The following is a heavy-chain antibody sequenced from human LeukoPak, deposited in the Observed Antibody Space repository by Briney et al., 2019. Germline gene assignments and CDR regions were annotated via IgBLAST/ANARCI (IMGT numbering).Heavy chain of an antibody. CDR2: ISYDGSNK. V-gene: IGHV3-30*03. CDR3: AIYDYRDV. J-gene: IGHJ6*03. CDR1: GFTFSSYC. Sequence: GGSLRLSCAASGFTFSSYCMHWVRQAPGKGLEWVAVISYDGSNKYYADSVKGQFTISRDNSNNTLYLQMTSLRAEDTAVCHWAIYDYRDVWGERTTVTVSS.